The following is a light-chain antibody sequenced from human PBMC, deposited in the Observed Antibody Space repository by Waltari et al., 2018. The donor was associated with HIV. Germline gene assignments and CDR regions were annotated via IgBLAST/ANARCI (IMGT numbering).Light chain of an antibody. CDR1: SRGVANSNL. V-gene: IGLV2-23*02. CDR3: CSYGSSATFVV. CDR2: EVT. Sequence: QSALTQPASVSGSPGQSSTLSCTATSRGVANSNLFSWYQPFRGKAPKLLIDEVTKRPSGISSRFSGSKSGNTASLTIFDLQAEDEATYYCCSYGSSATFVVFGGGTRVTV. J-gene: IGLJ2*01.